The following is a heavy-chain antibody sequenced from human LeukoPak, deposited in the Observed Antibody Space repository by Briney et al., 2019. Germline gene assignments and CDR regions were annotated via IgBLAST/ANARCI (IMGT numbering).Heavy chain of an antibody. CDR1: GFTFSSYS. D-gene: IGHD2-15*01. J-gene: IGHJ6*03. CDR3: ASRGGTRLYYYYMDV. Sequence: GRSLRPSCAASGFTFSSYSLNWVRQAPGMGLEWVSSISSSSSYIYYADSVKGRFTISRDNAKNSLYLQMNSLRAEDTAVYYCASRGGTRLYYYYMDVWGKGTTVTVSS. V-gene: IGHV3-21*01. CDR2: ISSSSSYI.